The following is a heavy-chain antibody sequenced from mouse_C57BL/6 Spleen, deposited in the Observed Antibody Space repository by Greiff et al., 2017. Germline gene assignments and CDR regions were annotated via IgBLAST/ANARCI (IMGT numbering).Heavy chain of an antibody. V-gene: IGHV1-26*01. CDR2: INPNNGGT. Sequence: EVMLQQSGPELVKPGASVKISCKASGYTFTDYYMNWVKQSHGKSLEWIGDINPNNGGTSYNQKFKGKATLTVDKSSSTAYMELRSLTSEDSAVYYCARGPSMDYWGQGTSVTVSS. CDR1: GYTFTDYY. CDR3: ARGPSMDY. J-gene: IGHJ4*01.